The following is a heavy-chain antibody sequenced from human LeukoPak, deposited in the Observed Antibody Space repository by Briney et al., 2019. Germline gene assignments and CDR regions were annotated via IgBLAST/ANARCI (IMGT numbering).Heavy chain of an antibody. D-gene: IGHD3-16*01. J-gene: IGHJ4*02. CDR1: GFSFSSYA. CDR2: LTGGGGTT. V-gene: IGHV3-23*01. CDR3: AKARGGTYHFDS. Sequence: GGSLRLSCAASGFSFSSYAMTWVRQAPGKGLEWVSSLTGGGGTTYYADSVKGRFTVSRDNSKNTLYLQVNSLRAEDTAVYSCAKARGGTYHFDSWGQGTLVTVSS.